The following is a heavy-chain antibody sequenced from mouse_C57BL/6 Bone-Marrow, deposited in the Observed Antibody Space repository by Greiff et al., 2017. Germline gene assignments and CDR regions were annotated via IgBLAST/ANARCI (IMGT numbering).Heavy chain of an antibody. Sequence: VQLQQSGPVLVKPGASVKMSCKASGYTFTDYYMNWVKQSHGKSLEWIGVINPYNGGTSYNQKLKGKGTLTVDKSSSPAYKELNSLTSEDSAVYYCARRRGLGLRRGSWFAYWGQGTLVTVSA. J-gene: IGHJ3*01. D-gene: IGHD2-4*01. CDR3: ARRRGLGLRRGSWFAY. CDR1: GYTFTDYY. V-gene: IGHV1-19*01. CDR2: INPYNGGT.